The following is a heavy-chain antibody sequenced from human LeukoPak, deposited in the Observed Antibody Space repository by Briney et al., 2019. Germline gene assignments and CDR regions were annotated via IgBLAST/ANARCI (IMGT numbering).Heavy chain of an antibody. Sequence: SETLSLTCAVYGGSFSGYYWSWIRQPPGKGLEWSGEINHSGSTNYNPSLKSRVTISVDTSKNQFSLKLSSVTAADTAVYYCARHGKCVGYYGSGSYYNAPRFDYWGQGTLVTVSS. CDR2: INHSGST. V-gene: IGHV4-34*01. J-gene: IGHJ4*02. CDR3: ARHGKCVGYYGSGSYYNAPRFDY. D-gene: IGHD3-10*01. CDR1: GGSFSGYY.